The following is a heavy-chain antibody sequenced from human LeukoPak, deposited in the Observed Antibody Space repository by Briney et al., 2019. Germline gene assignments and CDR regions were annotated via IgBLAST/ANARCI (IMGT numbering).Heavy chain of an antibody. D-gene: IGHD3-16*02. CDR3: ARGRSDYVWGSYRRFDY. Sequence: PSETLSLTCAVYGGSFSGYYWSWIRQPPGKGLEWIGEINHSGSTNYNPSLKSRVTISVDTSKNQFSLKLSSVTAADTAVHYCARGRSDYVWGSYRRFDYWGQGTLVTVSS. J-gene: IGHJ4*02. CDR2: INHSGST. CDR1: GGSFSGYY. V-gene: IGHV4-34*01.